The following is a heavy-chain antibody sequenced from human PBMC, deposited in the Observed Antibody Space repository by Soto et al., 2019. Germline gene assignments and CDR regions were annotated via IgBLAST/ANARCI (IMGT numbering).Heavy chain of an antibody. CDR3: ARKNYYGDYAPGGY. CDR1: GFSFSSYG. V-gene: IGHV3-33*01. CDR2: IWYDGSKK. J-gene: IGHJ4*02. D-gene: IGHD4-17*01. Sequence: QVQLGESGGGVVQPGRALRLSCAASGFSFSSYGMHWVRQAPGKGLEWLAVIWYDGSKKYYADSVKGRFTVSRDNSENTLYLQMNSLTAEDTAVYYCARKNYYGDYAPGGYWGQRTPVIVSS.